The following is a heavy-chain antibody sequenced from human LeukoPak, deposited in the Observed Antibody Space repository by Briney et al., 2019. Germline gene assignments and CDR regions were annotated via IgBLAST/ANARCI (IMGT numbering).Heavy chain of an antibody. Sequence: SESLSLTCAVSGGSISSSGYSWSWIRQPPGKGLEWIGYVFHSGSTSYNPSLMSRVTISVDRSKNQFSLELTSVTAADTAIYYCAGSGSYTPPDFGHWGQGALVTVSS. CDR1: GGSISSSGYS. CDR2: VFHSGST. V-gene: IGHV4-30-2*01. CDR3: AGSGSYTPPDFGH. J-gene: IGHJ4*02. D-gene: IGHD1-26*01.